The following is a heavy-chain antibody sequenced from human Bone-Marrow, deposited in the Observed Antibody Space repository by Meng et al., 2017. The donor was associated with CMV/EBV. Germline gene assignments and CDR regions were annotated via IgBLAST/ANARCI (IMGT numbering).Heavy chain of an antibody. CDR2: IANGGKNK. CDR3: ARGVVYGGNRFDY. V-gene: IGHV3-30*04. J-gene: IGHJ4*02. Sequence: CAVSGFPFSSVAMQWVRQAPGKGLEWVAIIANGGKNKYYADSVKGRFTISRDNSKNTLYLQMDSLRAEDTAVYYCARGVVYGGNRFDYWGQGTLVTVSS. CDR1: GFPFSSVA. D-gene: IGHD4-23*01.